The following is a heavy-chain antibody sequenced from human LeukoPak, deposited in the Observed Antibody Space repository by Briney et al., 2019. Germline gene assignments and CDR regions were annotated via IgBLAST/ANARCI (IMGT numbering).Heavy chain of an antibody. J-gene: IGHJ4*02. CDR1: GGTFSSYA. CDR2: IIPIFGTA. Sequence: GASVKVSCKASGGTFSSYAISWVRQAPGQGLEWMGGIIPIFGTANYAQKFQGRVTITADESTSTAYMELSSLRSDDTAVYYCARARIEDSGYDPLDYWGQGTLVTVSS. V-gene: IGHV1-69*13. CDR3: ARARIEDSGYDPLDY. D-gene: IGHD5-12*01.